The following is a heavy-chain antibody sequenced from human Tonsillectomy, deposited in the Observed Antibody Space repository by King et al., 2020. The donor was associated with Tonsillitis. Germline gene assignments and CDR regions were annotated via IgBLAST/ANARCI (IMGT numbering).Heavy chain of an antibody. CDR1: GFTFIKNA. D-gene: IGHD6-19*01. V-gene: IGHV3-23*04. J-gene: IGHJ4*02. Sequence: VQLVESGGGLVQPGGSLRLSCAVSGFTFIKNAMSWVRQAPGKGLEGVSGISGSGVSTYYAASVKSRFIISSDNSKNTLYLQMNSLRAEDTAVYYCAKDYSGSHYWGQGTLVTVSS. CDR3: AKDYSGSHY. CDR2: ISGSGVST.